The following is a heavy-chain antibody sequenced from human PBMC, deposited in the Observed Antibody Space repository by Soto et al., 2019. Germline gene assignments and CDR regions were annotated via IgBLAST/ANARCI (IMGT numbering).Heavy chain of an antibody. D-gene: IGHD4-4*01. CDR3: AKVSTSVAPRRVHYYYLDV. Sequence: AGSLNLSCAPHRIAFDNSSMSWEAKNPGKGLEWVSSISGTGDSTNYADSVKGRFSISRDNSKNTLFLQMNSLRAEDTALYYCAKVSTSVAPRRVHYYYLDVWGKGT. CDR2: ISGTGDST. V-gene: IGHV3-23*01. J-gene: IGHJ6*03. CDR1: RIAFDNSS.